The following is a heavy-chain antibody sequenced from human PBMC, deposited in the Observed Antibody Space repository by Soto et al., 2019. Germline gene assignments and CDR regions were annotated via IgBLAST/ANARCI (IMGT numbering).Heavy chain of an antibody. CDR1: GFTFSSYA. Sequence: GGSLRLSCAASGFTFSSYAMSWVRQAPGKGLEWVSAISGSGGSTYYADNVKGRFTISRDNSKNTLYLQMNSLRAEDTAVYYCAKAMVRGVIRNWFDSWGQGTLVTVSS. J-gene: IGHJ5*01. CDR3: AKAMVRGVIRNWFDS. CDR2: ISGSGGST. V-gene: IGHV3-23*01. D-gene: IGHD3-10*01.